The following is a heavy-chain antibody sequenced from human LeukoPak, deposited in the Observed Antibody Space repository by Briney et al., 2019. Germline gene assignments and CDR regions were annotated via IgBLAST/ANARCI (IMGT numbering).Heavy chain of an antibody. V-gene: IGHV3-30*03. J-gene: IGHJ4*02. Sequence: GGSLRLSCAASGFTFSSYGMYWVRQAPGNGLEWVALISYDGSNKYYADSVMGRFTISRDNSKNTLYLQMNSLRDEDTAVYYCARGLQGYGVYYFDSWGQGTLVTVSS. CDR3: ARGLQGYGVYYFDS. CDR1: GFTFSSYG. D-gene: IGHD4/OR15-4a*01. CDR2: ISYDGSNK.